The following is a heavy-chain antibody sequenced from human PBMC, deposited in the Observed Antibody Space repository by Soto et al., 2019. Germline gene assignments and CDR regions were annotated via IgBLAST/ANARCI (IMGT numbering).Heavy chain of an antibody. Sequence: QVQLQQWGAGLLKPSETLSLTCAVYGGSFSGYYWSWIRQPPGKGLEWIGEINHSGSTNYNPSLKSRVTISVDTSKNQFSLKLSSVTAADTAVYYCARVRMTRIAAAGYPRQYYFDYWGQGTLVTVSS. CDR1: GGSFSGYY. V-gene: IGHV4-34*01. CDR3: ARVRMTRIAAAGYPRQYYFDY. J-gene: IGHJ4*02. D-gene: IGHD6-13*01. CDR2: INHSGST.